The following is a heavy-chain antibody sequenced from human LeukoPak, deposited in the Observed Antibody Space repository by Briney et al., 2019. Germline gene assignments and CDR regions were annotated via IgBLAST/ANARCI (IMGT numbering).Heavy chain of an antibody. CDR3: ARSSANDFWSGYTKSVDAFDI. CDR1: GYTFTNYY. Sequence: ASVKVSCKASGYTFTNYYLHWVRQAPGQGLEWMGLINPSGGSRSYAQKFQGRVTMTRDTSTSTVYMELSSLRSEDTAVYYCARSSANDFWSGYTKSVDAFDIWGQGTMVTVSS. D-gene: IGHD3-3*01. CDR2: INPSGGSR. V-gene: IGHV1-46*01. J-gene: IGHJ3*02.